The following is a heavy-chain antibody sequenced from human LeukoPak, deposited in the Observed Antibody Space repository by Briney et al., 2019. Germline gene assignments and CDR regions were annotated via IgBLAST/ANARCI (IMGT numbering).Heavy chain of an antibody. Sequence: GGSLRLSCAASGFTFSSHAMSWVRQAPGKGLEWVSGIGGSGDGTNYADSVKGRFTISRDNSKNTLYLQMNSLRAEDTAVYYCAKDKWLLYRGAFDYWGQGTLATVSS. J-gene: IGHJ4*02. CDR3: AKDKWLLYRGAFDY. CDR1: GFTFSSHA. CDR2: IGGSGDGT. D-gene: IGHD3-3*01. V-gene: IGHV3-23*01.